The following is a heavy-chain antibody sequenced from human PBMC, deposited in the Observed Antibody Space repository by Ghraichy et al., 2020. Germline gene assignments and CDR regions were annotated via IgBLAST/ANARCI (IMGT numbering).Heavy chain of an antibody. CDR1: GFTFSSYS. D-gene: IGHD1-14*01. J-gene: IGHJ4*02. Sequence: GESLNISCAASGFTFSSYSMNWVRQAPGKGLEWVSYISSSSSTIYYADSVKGRFTISRDNAKNSLYLQMNSLRDEDTAVYYCARVRFRITGDIDYWGQGTLVTVSS. CDR3: ARVRFRITGDIDY. CDR2: ISSSSSTI. V-gene: IGHV3-48*02.